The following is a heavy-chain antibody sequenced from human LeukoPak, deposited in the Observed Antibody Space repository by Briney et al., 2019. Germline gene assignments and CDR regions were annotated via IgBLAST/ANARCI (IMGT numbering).Heavy chain of an antibody. CDR1: GFTFSDYY. CDR2: ISSSSSHT. D-gene: IGHD6-19*01. V-gene: IGHV3-11*06. Sequence: GGSLRLSCAASGFTFSDYYMSWIRQAPGKGLEWVSYISSSSSHTNYADSVKGRFTISRDNAKNSLYLQMNSLRAEDTAVYYCARESESSGFDYWGQGTLVTVSS. J-gene: IGHJ4*02. CDR3: ARESESSGFDY.